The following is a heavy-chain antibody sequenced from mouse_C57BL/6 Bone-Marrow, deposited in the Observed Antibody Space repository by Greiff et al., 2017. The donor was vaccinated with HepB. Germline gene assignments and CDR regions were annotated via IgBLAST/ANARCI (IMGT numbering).Heavy chain of an antibody. CDR1: GYTFTSYW. CDR3: AREGHYYGSSPAWFAY. Sequence: QVQLQQPGAELVRPGSSVKLSCKASGYTFTSYWMDWVKQRPGQGLEWIGNIYPSDSETHYNQKFKDKATLTVDKSSSTAYMQLSSLTSEDSAVYYCAREGHYYGSSPAWFAYWGQGTLVTASA. J-gene: IGHJ3*01. V-gene: IGHV1-61*01. CDR2: IYPSDSET. D-gene: IGHD1-1*01.